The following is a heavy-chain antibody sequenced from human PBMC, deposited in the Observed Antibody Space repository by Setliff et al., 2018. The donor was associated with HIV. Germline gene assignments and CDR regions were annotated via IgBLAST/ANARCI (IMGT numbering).Heavy chain of an antibody. CDR2: IYNTGST. Sequence: SETLSLTCAVSGYSISSGYYWGWIRQPPGRGLEWIGSIYNTGSTYYNPSLKSRVTISVDTSKNQFSLKLSSVTAADTAVYYCARLDSSGYYVDYWGQGTLVTVSS. CDR3: ARLDSSGYYVDY. V-gene: IGHV4-38-2*01. D-gene: IGHD3-22*01. CDR1: GYSISSGYY. J-gene: IGHJ4*02.